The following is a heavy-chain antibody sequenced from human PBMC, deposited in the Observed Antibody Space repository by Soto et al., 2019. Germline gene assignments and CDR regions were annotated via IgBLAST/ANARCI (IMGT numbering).Heavy chain of an antibody. J-gene: IGHJ4*02. D-gene: IGHD4-17*01. Sequence: EVQLLESGGGLVQPGGSLRLSCAASGFTFSSYAMTWVRQAPGKGLEWVSGISGSGGRTYYADSVKGRFTISRDNSTNTLYLHMNSLRAEDTAVYYCARGSAYSDYDLEYWGQGTLVTVSS. CDR3: ARGSAYSDYDLEY. CDR2: ISGSGGRT. CDR1: GFTFSSYA. V-gene: IGHV3-23*01.